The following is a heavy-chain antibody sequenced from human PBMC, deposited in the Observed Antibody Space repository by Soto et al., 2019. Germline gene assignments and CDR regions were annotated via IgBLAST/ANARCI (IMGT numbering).Heavy chain of an antibody. CDR1: GFSFSRYS. CDR3: AREVRYFDWPMITGWFDP. V-gene: IGHV3-64*01. J-gene: IGHJ5*02. CDR2: ISSSGGSI. D-gene: IGHD3-9*01. Sequence: PGGALRRSCEASGFSFSRYSMNWVRQAPGKGLEYVSDISSSGGSIYYANSVKGRFTISRDNSKNTLYLQMGSLRAEDMAVYYCAREVRYFDWPMITGWFDPWGQGTLVTVSS.